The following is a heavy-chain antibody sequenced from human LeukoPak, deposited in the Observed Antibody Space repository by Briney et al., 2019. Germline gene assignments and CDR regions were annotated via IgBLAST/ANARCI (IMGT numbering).Heavy chain of an antibody. J-gene: IGHJ6*02. Sequence: GSLRLSCAASGFTFSSYGMHWVRQAPGKGLEWVAVISYDGSNKYYADSVKGRFTISRDNSKNTLYLQMNSLRAEDTAVYYCAKNGYDYPYYGMDVWGQGTTVTVSS. CDR1: GFTFSSYG. V-gene: IGHV3-30*18. CDR2: ISYDGSNK. D-gene: IGHD5-12*01. CDR3: AKNGYDYPYYGMDV.